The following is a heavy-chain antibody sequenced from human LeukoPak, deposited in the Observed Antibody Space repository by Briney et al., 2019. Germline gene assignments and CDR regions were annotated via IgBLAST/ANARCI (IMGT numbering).Heavy chain of an antibody. CDR2: ISGSGGST. Sequence: PGGSLRLSCAASGFTFDDYGMSWVRQAPGKGLEWVSGISGSGGSTYYADSVKGRFTISRPNSKNTLYLQMNSLRAEDTAVYYCAKRGLTVVVYYFDSWGQGTLVTVSS. D-gene: IGHD4-23*01. CDR3: AKRGLTVVVYYFDS. J-gene: IGHJ4*02. V-gene: IGHV3-23*01. CDR1: GFTFDDYG.